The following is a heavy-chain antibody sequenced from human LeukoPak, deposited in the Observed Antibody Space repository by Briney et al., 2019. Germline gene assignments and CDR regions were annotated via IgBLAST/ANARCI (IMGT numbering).Heavy chain of an antibody. J-gene: IGHJ4*02. D-gene: IGHD1-26*01. V-gene: IGHV3-48*04. CDR3: ADVSGSYD. CDR2: ISSSGSTI. Sequence: GGPLRLSCAASGFTFRTSGMNWVRQAPGKGLEWVSYISSSGSTIYYADSVKGRFTISRDNAKNSLYLQMNSLRAEDTAVYYCADVSGSYDWGQGTLVTVSS. CDR1: GFTFRTSG.